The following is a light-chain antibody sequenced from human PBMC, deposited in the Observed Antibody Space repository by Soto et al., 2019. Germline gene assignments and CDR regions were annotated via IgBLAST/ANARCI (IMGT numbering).Light chain of an antibody. J-gene: IGKJ1*01. Sequence: DIVLTQSPATLSLSPGERATLTCRASQSVSSFLAWYQQKPGQAPRLLIYGASTRATGIPARFSGSGSGTDFTLTISRLEPEDFAVYYCQQYGSSPVTFGQGTKVDIK. V-gene: IGKV3-20*01. CDR3: QQYGSSPVT. CDR2: GAS. CDR1: QSVSSF.